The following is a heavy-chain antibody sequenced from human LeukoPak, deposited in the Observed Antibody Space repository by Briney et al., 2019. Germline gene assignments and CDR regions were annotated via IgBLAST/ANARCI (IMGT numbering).Heavy chain of an antibody. CDR2: IYSGGST. Sequence: PGGSLRLSCAASGFTFSSYGMHWVRQAPGKGLEWVSVIYSGGSTYYADSVKGRFTISRDNSKNTLYLQMNSLRAEDTAVYYCAKEVSPYYGSGSFWGQGTLVTVSS. V-gene: IGHV3-NL1*01. J-gene: IGHJ4*02. D-gene: IGHD3-10*01. CDR3: AKEVSPYYGSGSF. CDR1: GFTFSSYG.